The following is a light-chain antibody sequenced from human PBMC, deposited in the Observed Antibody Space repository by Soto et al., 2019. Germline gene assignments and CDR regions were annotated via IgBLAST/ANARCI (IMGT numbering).Light chain of an antibody. CDR2: DAS. J-gene: IGKJ2*01. V-gene: IGKV1-5*01. CDR1: QSISSW. CDR3: QQYNSYPPYT. Sequence: DIQMTHSPSTLSASVGDRVTITCRASQSISSWLAWYQQKPGKAPTLLIYDASSLESGVPSRFSGSGSGTEFTLTISSLQPDDFATYYCQQYNSYPPYTFGQGTKLGIK.